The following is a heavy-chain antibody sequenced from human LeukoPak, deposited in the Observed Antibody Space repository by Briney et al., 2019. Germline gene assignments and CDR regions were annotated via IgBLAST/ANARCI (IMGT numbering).Heavy chain of an antibody. CDR2: MYYTGTT. Sequence: SGTLSLTCSVSGGSIRSLGYSWGWIRHPPGKGLEWIASMYYTGTTYYNPSLKSRVTMSVDTSKNQFSLNLTSVTAADTAVFYCARSVSAYAGRGWFDPWGQGTLVTVSS. CDR1: GGSIRSLGYS. D-gene: IGHD5-12*01. CDR3: ARSVSAYAGRGWFDP. V-gene: IGHV4-39*07. J-gene: IGHJ5*02.